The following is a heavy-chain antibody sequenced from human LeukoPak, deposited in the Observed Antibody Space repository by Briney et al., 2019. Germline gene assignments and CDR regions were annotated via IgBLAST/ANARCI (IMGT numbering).Heavy chain of an antibody. V-gene: IGHV3-23*01. CDR3: AKGNGYSYGRYYFDY. J-gene: IGHJ4*02. CDR1: GFTFSIYA. D-gene: IGHD5-18*01. Sequence: GGSLRLSCAASGFTFSIYAMGWVRQAPGKGLEWVSAITASGGNTYYADSVKGRFTVSRDNSKNTLYLQVNSLRAEDTAVYYCAKGNGYSYGRYYFDYWGQGTLVTVSS. CDR2: ITASGGNT.